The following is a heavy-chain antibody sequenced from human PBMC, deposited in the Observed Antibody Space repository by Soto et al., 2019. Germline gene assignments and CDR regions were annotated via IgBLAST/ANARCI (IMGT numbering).Heavy chain of an antibody. D-gene: IGHD3-3*01. J-gene: IGHJ5*02. CDR3: ATIGDTYYDFWSGFDP. Sequence: GGSLRLSCAASGFTFSSYWMSWVRQAPGKGLEWVANIKQDGSEKYYVDSVKGRFTISRDNAKNSLYLQMNSLRAEDTAVYYCATIGDTYYDFWSGFDPWGQGTLVTVSS. CDR1: GFTFSSYW. V-gene: IGHV3-7*01. CDR2: IKQDGSEK.